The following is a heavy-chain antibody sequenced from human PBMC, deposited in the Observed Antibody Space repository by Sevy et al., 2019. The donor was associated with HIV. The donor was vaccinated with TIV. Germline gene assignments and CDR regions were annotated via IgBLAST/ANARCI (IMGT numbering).Heavy chain of an antibody. CDR3: AKETTNGHLP. Sequence: GGSLRLSCAASGFTFSSSVMTWVRQAPGKGLEWVSTISASGGSTYYADSVKGRFTISRDNSRNTQDLQMNSLRAEDTAVYYCAKETTNGHLPWGQGTLVTVSS. CDR1: GFTFSSSV. D-gene: IGHD2-8*01. V-gene: IGHV3-23*01. CDR2: ISASGGST. J-gene: IGHJ5*02.